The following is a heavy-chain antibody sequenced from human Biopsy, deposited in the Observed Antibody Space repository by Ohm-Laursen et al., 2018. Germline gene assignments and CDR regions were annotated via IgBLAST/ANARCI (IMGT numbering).Heavy chain of an antibody. CDR2: ITPTGVT. D-gene: IGHD3-22*01. J-gene: IGHJ4*02. CDR3: ARELMEYYDSSGYFDH. CDR1: GGSIDFKY. Sequence: PGTLSLTCSVSGGSIDFKYWTWIRQSADKGLEWIGRITPTGVTHYNPSLESRVTMSLDTSKKLFPLKLSSVTAADTAMYYCARELMEYYDSSGYFDHWGQGSLVTVSS. V-gene: IGHV4-4*07.